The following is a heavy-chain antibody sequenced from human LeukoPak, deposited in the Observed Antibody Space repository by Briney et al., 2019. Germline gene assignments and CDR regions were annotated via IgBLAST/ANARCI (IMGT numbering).Heavy chain of an antibody. V-gene: IGHV4-59*12. Sequence: PSETLSLTCTVSGGSISNYYWTWIRQSPEKGLEWIGNIYYSGNTNYNPSLKSRLSISVDTSKNQFSLKLSSVTAADTAVYYCARAPSKGRHSSALGYWGQGTLVTVSS. J-gene: IGHJ4*02. CDR3: ARAPSKGRHSSALGY. CDR2: IYYSGNT. D-gene: IGHD6-19*01. CDR1: GGSISNYY.